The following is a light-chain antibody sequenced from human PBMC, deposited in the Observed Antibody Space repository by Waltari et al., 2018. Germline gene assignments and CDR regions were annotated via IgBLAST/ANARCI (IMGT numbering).Light chain of an antibody. V-gene: IGLV2-23*02. CDR2: EVS. J-gene: IGLJ2*01. CDR1: SSNVDNYNL. CDR3: CSFAGGNNFEVI. Sequence: QSALTQPASVSGSPGQSITISCTGTSSNVDNYNLVSGYQHHPGKAPKLLIYEVSKRPAGISNRFSGSTSGNTASLTISGLQAEDESDYYCCSFAGGNNFEVIFGGGTRLTVL.